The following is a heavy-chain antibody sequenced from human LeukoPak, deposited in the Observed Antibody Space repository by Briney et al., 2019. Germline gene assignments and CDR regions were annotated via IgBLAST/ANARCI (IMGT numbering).Heavy chain of an antibody. D-gene: IGHD5-18*01. V-gene: IGHV3-23*01. CDR3: AKGVNSYGLEIAFDI. J-gene: IGHJ3*02. CDR1: GFTFSSYA. CDR2: ISGSGGST. Sequence: GGSLRLSCAASGFTFSSYAMSWVRQAPGKGLEWVSAISGSGGSTYYADSVKGRFTISIDNSKNTLYLQMNSLRAEDTAVYYCAKGVNSYGLEIAFDIWGQGTMVTVSS.